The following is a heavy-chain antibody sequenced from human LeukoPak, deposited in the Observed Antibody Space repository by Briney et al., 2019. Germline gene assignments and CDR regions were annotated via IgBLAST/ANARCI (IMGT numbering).Heavy chain of an antibody. CDR2: IYYSGST. Sequence: SETLSLTCTVSGGSISSGGYYWSWIRQHPGTGLEWIGYIYYSGSTYYNPSLKSRVTISVDTSKNQFSLKLSSVTAADTAVYYCARDTQRYGGSYAIDYWGQGTLVTVSS. J-gene: IGHJ4*02. CDR1: GGSISSGGYY. V-gene: IGHV4-31*03. D-gene: IGHD3-16*01. CDR3: ARDTQRYGGSYAIDY.